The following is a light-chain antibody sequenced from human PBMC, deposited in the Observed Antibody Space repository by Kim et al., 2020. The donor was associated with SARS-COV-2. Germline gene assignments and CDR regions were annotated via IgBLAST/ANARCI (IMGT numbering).Light chain of an antibody. V-gene: IGLV3-1*01. CDR1: KLGNKY. CDR2: QHS. J-gene: IGLJ3*02. CDR3: QAWDSSTAV. Sequence: VSPGQTPSVTSSGDKLGNKYACWYQQKPARSPVLVIYQHSKRPSGIPERFSGANSGNTATLTISGTQAMDEADYYCQAWDSSTAVFGGGTQLTVL.